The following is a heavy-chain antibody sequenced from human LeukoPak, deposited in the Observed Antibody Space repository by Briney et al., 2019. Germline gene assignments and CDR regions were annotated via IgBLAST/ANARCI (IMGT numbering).Heavy chain of an antibody. CDR1: GFTFSSYS. J-gene: IGHJ6*02. CDR3: ARGLAGAYRIMDV. D-gene: IGHD6-19*01. Sequence: PGGSLRLSCAASGFTFSSYSMNWVRQAPGKGLLWVSLTSADGTTTTYADSVNGRFTVSRDNAKNTLYLQMNSLGAEDAAVYYCARGLAGAYRIMDVWGQGTTVTVS. V-gene: IGHV3-74*01. CDR2: TSADGTTT.